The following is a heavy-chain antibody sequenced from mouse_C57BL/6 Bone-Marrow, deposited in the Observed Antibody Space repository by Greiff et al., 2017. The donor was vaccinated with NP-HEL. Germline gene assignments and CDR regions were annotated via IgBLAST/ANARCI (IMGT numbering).Heavy chain of an antibody. D-gene: IGHD1-1*01. CDR2: IDPSDSET. CDR1: GYTFTSYW. CDR3: ALIYYYGSSYDDFDV. J-gene: IGHJ1*03. V-gene: IGHV1-52*01. Sequence: QVQLKQPGAELVRPGSSVKLSCKASGYTFTSYWMHWVKQRPIQGLEWIGNIDPSDSETHYNQKFKDKATLTVDKSSSTAYMQLSSLTSEDSAVYYCALIYYYGSSYDDFDVWGTGTTVTVSS.